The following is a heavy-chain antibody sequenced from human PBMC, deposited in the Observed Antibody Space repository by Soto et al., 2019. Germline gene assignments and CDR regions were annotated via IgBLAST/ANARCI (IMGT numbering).Heavy chain of an antibody. V-gene: IGHV1-46*03. CDR2: INGNDGST. J-gene: IGHJ4*02. D-gene: IGHD1-26*01. CDR1: GYTFSNYY. CDR3: ARGPGTGAPDY. Sequence: ASVKVSCKASGYTFSNYYMHWVRQAPGQGLEWLGIINGNDGSTTYSQKFQDRVTMTRDTSTSTVYMDLSSLRFEDTAVYYCARGPGTGAPDYWGQGTLVTVSS.